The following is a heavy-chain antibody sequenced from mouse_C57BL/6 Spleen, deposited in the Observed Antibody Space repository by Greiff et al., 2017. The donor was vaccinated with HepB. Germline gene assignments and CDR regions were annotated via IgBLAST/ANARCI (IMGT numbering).Heavy chain of an antibody. CDR1: GYAFTNYL. CDR3: ARSEGWLLPFAY. CDR2: INPGSGGT. D-gene: IGHD2-3*01. J-gene: IGHJ3*01. Sequence: QVQLKQSGAELVRPGTSVKVSCKASGYAFTNYLIEWVKQRPGQGLEWIGVINPGSGGTNYNEKFKGKATLTADKSSSTAYMQLSSLTSEDSAVYFCARSEGWLLPFAYWGQGTLVTVSA. V-gene: IGHV1-54*01.